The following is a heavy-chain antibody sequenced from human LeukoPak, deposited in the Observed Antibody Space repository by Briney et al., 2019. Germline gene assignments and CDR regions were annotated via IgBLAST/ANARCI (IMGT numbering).Heavy chain of an antibody. CDR3: ARGYYDILTGYFGY. V-gene: IGHV3-30-3*01. CDR1: GFTFSSYA. CDR2: ISYDGSNK. D-gene: IGHD3-9*01. Sequence: GGSLRLSCAASGFTFSSYAMQWVRQAPGKELEWVAVISYDGSNKYYADSVKGRFTISRDNSKNTLYLQMNSLRAEDTAVYYCARGYYDILTGYFGYWGQGTLVTVSS. J-gene: IGHJ1*01.